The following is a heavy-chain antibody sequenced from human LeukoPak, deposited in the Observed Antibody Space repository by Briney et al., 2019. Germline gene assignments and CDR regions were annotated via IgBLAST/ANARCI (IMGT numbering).Heavy chain of an antibody. CDR1: GYTLTELS. V-gene: IGHV1-24*01. CDR3: ATGKPSGSYYQTFDY. D-gene: IGHD3-10*01. J-gene: IGHJ4*02. CDR2: FDPEDGET. Sequence: ASVKVSCKVSGYTLTELSMHWVRQAPGKGLEWMGGFDPEDGETIYAQKFQGRVTTTEDTSTDTAYMELSSLRSEDTAVYYCATGKPSGSYYQTFDYWGQGTLVTVSS.